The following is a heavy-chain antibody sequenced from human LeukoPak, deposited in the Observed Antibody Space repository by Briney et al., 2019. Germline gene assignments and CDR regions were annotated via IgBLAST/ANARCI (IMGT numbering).Heavy chain of an antibody. V-gene: IGHV1-8*01. J-gene: IGHJ4*02. CDR1: GYTFTSYD. Sequence: ASVKVSCKASGYTFTSYDINWVRQATGQGLEWMGWMNPNSGNTGYAQKFQGRVTMTRNTSISTAYMELSSLRSEDTAVYYCARERPYFLSGSSTSPLDYWGQGTLVTASS. CDR3: ARERPYFLSGSSTSPLDY. D-gene: IGHD1-26*01. CDR2: MNPNSGNT.